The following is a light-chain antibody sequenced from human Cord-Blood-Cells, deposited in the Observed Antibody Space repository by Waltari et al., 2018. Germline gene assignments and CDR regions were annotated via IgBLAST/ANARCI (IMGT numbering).Light chain of an antibody. CDR1: SSDFGSYNL. V-gene: IGLV2-23*01. J-gene: IGLJ1*01. CDR3: CSYAGSSTYV. Sequence: QSALTQPASVSGSPGQSITISCTGTSSDFGSYNLVSWYQQHPDKAPKLMIYEGSKRPSGVSNRFSGSKSGNTASLTIAGLQAEDEADYYCCSYAGSSTYVFGTGTKVTVL. CDR2: EGS.